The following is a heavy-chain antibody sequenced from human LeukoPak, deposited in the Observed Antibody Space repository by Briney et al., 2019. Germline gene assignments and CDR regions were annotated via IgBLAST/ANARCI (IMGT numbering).Heavy chain of an antibody. J-gene: IGHJ5*02. D-gene: IGHD5-18*01. Sequence: PGRSLRLSCAASGFTFSSYAMHWVRQAPGKGLEWVAVISYDGSNKYYADSVKGRFTISRDNSKNTLYLQMNSLRAEDTAVYYCAKPGGIQLWLPGWFDPWGQGTLVTVSS. CDR1: GFTFSSYA. CDR3: AKPGGIQLWLPGWFDP. CDR2: ISYDGSNK. V-gene: IGHV3-30-3*02.